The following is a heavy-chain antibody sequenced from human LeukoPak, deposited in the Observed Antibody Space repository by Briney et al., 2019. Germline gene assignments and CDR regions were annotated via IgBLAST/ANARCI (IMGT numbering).Heavy chain of an antibody. CDR3: ARLDCFGDSCYNH. CDR1: GDSVTSYY. Sequence: PSETLSLTCSVSGDSVTSYYYSWIRQPPGKGLEWIGHVSYDGTTNYTPSLRSRVIMAVDTAKNNISLRLTSVTAADTAIYYCARLDCFGDSCYNHWGQGTRVTVSS. CDR2: VSYDGTT. D-gene: IGHD2-15*01. J-gene: IGHJ4*02. V-gene: IGHV4-59*08.